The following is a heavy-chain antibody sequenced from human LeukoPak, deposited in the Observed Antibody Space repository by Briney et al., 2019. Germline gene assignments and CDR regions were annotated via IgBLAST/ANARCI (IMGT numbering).Heavy chain of an antibody. D-gene: IGHD1-26*01. J-gene: IGHJ4*02. CDR1: GLTFSSYW. CDR2: IKQDGSEK. CDR3: ARVLDSDRGSYGLDY. V-gene: IGHV3-7*01. Sequence: GGSLRLSCAASGLTFSSYWMNWVRQAPGKGLEWVAKIKQDGSEKFYVDSVKGRFTISRDNAKKSVYLQMNRLRAGDTALYYYARVLDSDRGSYGLDYWGQGTLVTVSS.